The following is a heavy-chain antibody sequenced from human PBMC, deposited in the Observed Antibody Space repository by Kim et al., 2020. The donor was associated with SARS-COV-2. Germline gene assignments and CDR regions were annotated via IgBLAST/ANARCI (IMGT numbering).Heavy chain of an antibody. V-gene: IGHV3-49*04. J-gene: IGHJ4*02. CDR1: GFTFGDYA. D-gene: IGHD3-10*01. CDR3: TRGVNYGSGSYYNVFYFGY. CDR2: IRSKAYGGTT. Sequence: GGSLRLSCTASGFTFGDYAMSWVRQAPGKGLEWVGFIRSKAYGGTTEYAASVKGRFTISRDDSKSIAYLQMNSLKTEDTAVYYCTRGVNYGSGSYYNVFYFGYWGQGTLVTVSS.